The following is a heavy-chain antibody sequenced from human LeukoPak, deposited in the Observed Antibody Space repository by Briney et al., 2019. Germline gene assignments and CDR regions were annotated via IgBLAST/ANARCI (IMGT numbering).Heavy chain of an antibody. Sequence: PGGSLRLSCAASGFTFSSYAMNWVRQAPGKGLEWVGRIKSRTDGGTTDYAAPVKGRFTIPRDDSKNTLYLQMNSLKTEDTAVYYCSTTYYYDSSEGYWGQGTLVSVSS. CDR1: GFTFSSYA. J-gene: IGHJ4*02. D-gene: IGHD3-22*01. V-gene: IGHV3-15*07. CDR2: IKSRTDGGTT. CDR3: STTYYYDSSEGY.